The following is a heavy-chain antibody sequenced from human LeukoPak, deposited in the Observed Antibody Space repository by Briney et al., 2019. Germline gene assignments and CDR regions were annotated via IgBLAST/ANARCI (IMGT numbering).Heavy chain of an antibody. Sequence: SETPSPTCTVSGGSISSRSDYWGWIRQTPGKGLEWIGNLDSSGSTYYNPSLKSRVTISVGTSKNQFSLNLRSVTAADTAIYFCSRSHDYGGLYFYYYMDVWGKGTTVTVSS. V-gene: IGHV4-39*01. J-gene: IGHJ6*03. CDR3: SRSHDYGGLYFYYYMDV. D-gene: IGHD4-23*01. CDR1: GGSISSRSDY. CDR2: LDSSGST.